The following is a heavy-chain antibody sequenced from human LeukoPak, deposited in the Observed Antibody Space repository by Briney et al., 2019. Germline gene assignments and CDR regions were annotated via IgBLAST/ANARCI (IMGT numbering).Heavy chain of an antibody. CDR3: ARTRREYQLLSFDY. CDR2: IYHSGST. J-gene: IGHJ4*02. CDR1: GYPISSGYY. V-gene: IGHV4-38-2*01. Sequence: KPSETLSLTCAVSGYPISSGYYWGWIRQPPGKGLEGIGSIYHSGSTYYNPSLKSRVTISVDTSKNQFSLKLSSVTAADTAVYYCARTRREYQLLSFDYWGQGTLVTVSS. D-gene: IGHD2-2*01.